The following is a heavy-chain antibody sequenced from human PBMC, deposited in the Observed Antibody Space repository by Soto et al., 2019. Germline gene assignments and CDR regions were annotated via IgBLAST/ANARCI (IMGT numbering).Heavy chain of an antibody. D-gene: IGHD3-22*01. Sequence: ASVKVSCKASGGAFSSYAISWVRQAPGQGLEWMGGIIPIFGTANYAQKFQGRVTITADESTSTAYMELSSLRSEDTAVYYCARDYYYDSSGYYRYWFDPWGQGTLVTVSS. J-gene: IGHJ5*02. CDR3: ARDYYYDSSGYYRYWFDP. CDR2: IIPIFGTA. CDR1: GGAFSSYA. V-gene: IGHV1-69*13.